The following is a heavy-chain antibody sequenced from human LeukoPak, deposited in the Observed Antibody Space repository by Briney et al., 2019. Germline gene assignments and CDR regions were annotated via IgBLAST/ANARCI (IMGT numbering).Heavy chain of an antibody. D-gene: IGHD1-26*01. Sequence: PGGSLRLSCAASGFTFSSYWMHWVRQAPGKGLVWVSRINSDGSSTSYADSVKGRFTISRDNAKNTLYLQMNSLRAEDTAVYYCARDRWELLKENAFDIWGQGTMVTVSS. J-gene: IGHJ3*02. V-gene: IGHV3-74*01. CDR1: GFTFSSYW. CDR3: ARDRWELLKENAFDI. CDR2: INSDGSST.